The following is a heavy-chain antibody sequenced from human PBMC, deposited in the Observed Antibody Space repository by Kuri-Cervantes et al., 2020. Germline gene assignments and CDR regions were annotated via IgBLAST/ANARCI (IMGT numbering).Heavy chain of an antibody. Sequence: LSLTCAASGFTFSSYWMHWVRQAPGKGLVWVSRIKTDGSIINYADSVKGRFTVSRDNAKNTLYLQMNSLRAEDAAVYYCVRDGVAPDYHYYMDVWGKGTTVTVSS. V-gene: IGHV3-74*01. CDR1: GFTFSSYW. D-gene: IGHD2-15*01. J-gene: IGHJ6*03. CDR3: VRDGVAPDYHYYMDV. CDR2: IKTDGSII.